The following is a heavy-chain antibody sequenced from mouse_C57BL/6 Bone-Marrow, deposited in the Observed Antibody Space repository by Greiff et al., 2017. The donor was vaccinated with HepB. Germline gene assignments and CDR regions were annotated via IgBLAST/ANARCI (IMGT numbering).Heavy chain of an antibody. J-gene: IGHJ1*03. D-gene: IGHD2-3*01. CDR3: ARWDGYFPYWYFDV. Sequence: EVMLVESEGGLVQPGSSMKLSCTASGFTFSDYYMAWVRQVPEKGLEWVANINYDGSSTYYLDSLKSRFIISRDNAKNSLYLQMSSLKSEDTATYYCARWDGYFPYWYFDVWGTGTTVTVSS. CDR1: GFTFSDYY. V-gene: IGHV5-16*01. CDR2: INYDGSST.